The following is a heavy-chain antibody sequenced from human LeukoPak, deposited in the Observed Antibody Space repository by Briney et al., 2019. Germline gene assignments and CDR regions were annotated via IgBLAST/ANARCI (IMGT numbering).Heavy chain of an antibody. V-gene: IGHV3-NL1*01. CDR2: IYSGGST. D-gene: IGHD3-22*01. CDR3: ARDSHYYYDSSGYAFDY. Sequence: PGGSLRLSCAASGFTFSSYGMHWVRQAPGKGLEWVSVIYSGGSTYYADSVKGRFTISRDNSKNTLYLQMNSLRAEDTAVYYCARDSHYYYDSSGYAFDYWGQGTLVTVSS. CDR1: GFTFSSYG. J-gene: IGHJ4*02.